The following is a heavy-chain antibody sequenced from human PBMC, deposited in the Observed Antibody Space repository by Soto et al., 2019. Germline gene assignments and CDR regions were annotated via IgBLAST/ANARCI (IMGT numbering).Heavy chain of an antibody. Sequence: APVKVSCKASGHTFTSYGISWVRQAPGQGLEWMGWINTYNGNTNYAQKLQGRVPMTTDTSTSTAYMELRSLRSDDTAVYYCARDWFGVDYWGQGTLVTVSS. J-gene: IGHJ4*02. CDR3: ARDWFGVDY. CDR1: GHTFTSYG. CDR2: INTYNGNT. V-gene: IGHV1-18*01. D-gene: IGHD3-16*01.